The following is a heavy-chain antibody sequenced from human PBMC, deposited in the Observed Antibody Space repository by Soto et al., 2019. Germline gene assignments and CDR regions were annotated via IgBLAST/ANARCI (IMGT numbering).Heavy chain of an antibody. J-gene: IGHJ4*02. CDR2: INQDGSEK. D-gene: IGHD1-7*01. CDR3: AKEPNYPLNSYFDY. V-gene: IGHV3-7*03. CDR1: GFTLSNSW. Sequence: GGSLRLSCAVSGFTLSNSWMSWVRQTPGKGLEWVANINQDGSEKYYVDSVKGRFTISRDNAKNSLFLQMNSLRAGDTAVYYCAKEPNYPLNSYFDYWGQGTLVTVSS.